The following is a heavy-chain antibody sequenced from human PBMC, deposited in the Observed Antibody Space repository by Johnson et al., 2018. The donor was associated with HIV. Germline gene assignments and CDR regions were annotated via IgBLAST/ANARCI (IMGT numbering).Heavy chain of an antibody. CDR1: GFTFSSYG. CDR2: IWYDGSNK. CDR3: ARLRGAFDI. J-gene: IGHJ3*02. Sequence: QVQLVESGGGVVQPGRSLRLSCTASGFTFSSYGMHWVRQAPGKGLEWVAVIWYDGSNKYYADSVKGRFTISRDNSKNTLYLQMNSLRGEDMAVYYCARLRGAFDIWGQGTMVTVSS. V-gene: IGHV3-33*01.